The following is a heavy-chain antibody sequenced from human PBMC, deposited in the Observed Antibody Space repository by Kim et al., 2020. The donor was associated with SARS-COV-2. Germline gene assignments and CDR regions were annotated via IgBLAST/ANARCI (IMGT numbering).Heavy chain of an antibody. CDR3: AKYCSSTSCYSPGENY. D-gene: IGHD2-2*01. V-gene: IGHV3-48*02. CDR2: ISSSSSTI. Sequence: GGSLRLSCAASGFTFSSYSMNWVRQAPGKGLEWVSYISSSSSTIYYADSVKGRFTISRDNAKNSLYLQMNSLRDEDTAVYYCAKYCSSTSCYSPGENYWGQGTLVTVSS. J-gene: IGHJ4*02. CDR1: GFTFSSYS.